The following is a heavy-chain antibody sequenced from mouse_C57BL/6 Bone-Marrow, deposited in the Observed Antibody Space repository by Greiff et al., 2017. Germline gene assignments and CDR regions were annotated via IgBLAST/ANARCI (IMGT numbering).Heavy chain of an antibody. D-gene: IGHD2-4*01. V-gene: IGHV14-2*01. J-gene: IGHJ3*01. CDR3: ARRDYDVVPWFAY. CDR2: IDPEDGET. CDR1: GFNIKDYY. Sequence: VHVKQSGAELVKPGASVKLSCTASGFNIKDYYMHWVKQRTEQGLEWIGRIDPEDGETKYAPKFQGKATITADTSSNTAYLQLSSLTSEDTAVYYCARRDYDVVPWFAYWGQGTLVTVSA.